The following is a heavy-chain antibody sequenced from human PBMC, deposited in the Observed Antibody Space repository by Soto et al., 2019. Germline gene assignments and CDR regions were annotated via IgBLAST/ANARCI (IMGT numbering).Heavy chain of an antibody. CDR3: ATVTTAYYYYGMDV. CDR1: GYTFTTYA. V-gene: IGHV1-3*01. Sequence: ASVKVSCKASGYTFTTYAMHWVRQAPGQRLEWMGWINAGYSSTKYSQKFQGRVTITKDTSASTAYMELSSLRSEDTAVYFCATVTTAYYYYGMDVWGQGTTVTVS. CDR2: INAGYSST. J-gene: IGHJ6*02. D-gene: IGHD1-1*01.